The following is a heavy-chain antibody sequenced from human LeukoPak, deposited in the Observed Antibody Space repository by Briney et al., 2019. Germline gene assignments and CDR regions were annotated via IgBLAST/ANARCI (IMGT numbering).Heavy chain of an antibody. CDR3: ARDSADYGDYDY. J-gene: IGHJ4*02. CDR1: GGSVSSGSYY. V-gene: IGHV4-61*01. CDR2: IYYSGST. Sequence: SETLSLTCTVSGGSVSSGSYYWNWIRQPPGKVLEWIGYIYYSGSTNYNPSLKSRVTISVDTSKNQFSLKLSSVTAADTAVYYCARDSADYGDYDYWGQGTLVTVSS. D-gene: IGHD4-17*01.